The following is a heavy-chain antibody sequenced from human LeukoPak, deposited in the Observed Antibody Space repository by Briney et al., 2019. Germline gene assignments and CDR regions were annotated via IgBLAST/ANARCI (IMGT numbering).Heavy chain of an antibody. D-gene: IGHD6-19*01. CDR3: ARVSVAHLTDWFDP. CDR2: INHSGST. V-gene: IGHV4-39*07. CDR1: GGSISLSYYY. Sequence: PSETLSLTCSVSGGSISLSYYYWGWIRQPPGKGLEWIGEINHSGSTNYNPSLKSRVTISVDTSKNQFSLKLSSVTAADTAVYYCARVSVAHLTDWFDPWGQGTLVTVSS. J-gene: IGHJ5*02.